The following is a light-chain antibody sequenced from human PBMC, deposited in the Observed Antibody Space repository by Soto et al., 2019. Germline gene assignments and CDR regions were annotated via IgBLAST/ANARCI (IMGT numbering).Light chain of an antibody. Sequence: EIVLTQSPGTLSLSPGERATLSCRASQSISTSYLAWYQQKPGQAPRLLIYVASSRATGIPDRFSGSGSGTDFTLTISRLEPEDSAVYYCQQYGSSSYTFGQGTQLEIK. J-gene: IGKJ2*01. CDR3: QQYGSSSYT. CDR2: VAS. CDR1: QSISTSY. V-gene: IGKV3-20*01.